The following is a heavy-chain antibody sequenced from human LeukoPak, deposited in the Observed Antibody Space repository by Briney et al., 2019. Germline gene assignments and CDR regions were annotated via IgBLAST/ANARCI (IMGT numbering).Heavy chain of an antibody. V-gene: IGHV4-59*02. D-gene: IGHD3-10*01. CDR1: GDSVTNNF. CDR2: VSHSGKT. J-gene: IGHJ4*02. Sequence: SETLSLTCTVSGDSVTNNFWNWIRQSPGKGLEWIGFVSHSGKTNSNPALTSRVNIPLDTSENRLSLNLSSVTTADTAVYYCARAGTTLFGVILNFDSWGQGTLVTVSS. CDR3: ARAGTTLFGVILNFDS.